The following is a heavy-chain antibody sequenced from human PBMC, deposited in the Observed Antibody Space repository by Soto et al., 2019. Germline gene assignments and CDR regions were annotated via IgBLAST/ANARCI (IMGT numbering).Heavy chain of an antibody. V-gene: IGHV1-8*02. CDR3: ARGLGYYDFWSGYSYYYYYYGMDV. CDR1: GGTFSSYA. J-gene: IGHJ6*02. Sequence: ASVKVSCKASGGTFSSYAINWVRQATGQGLEGMGWMNPSSGNTGYAQKFQGRVTMTRNTSISTAYMELSSLRSEDTAVYYCARGLGYYDFWSGYSYYYYYYGMDVWGQGTTVTVSS. D-gene: IGHD3-3*01. CDR2: MNPSSGNT.